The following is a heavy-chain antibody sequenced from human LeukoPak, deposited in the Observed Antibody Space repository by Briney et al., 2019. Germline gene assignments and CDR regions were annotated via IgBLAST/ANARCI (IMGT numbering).Heavy chain of an antibody. CDR3: ARQVGLQKLGDY. CDR2: IYYSGST. V-gene: IGHV4-39*01. CDR1: GGSISSRSYY. J-gene: IGHJ4*02. D-gene: IGHD6-13*01. Sequence: SETLSLTCTVSGGSISSRSYYWGWIRQPPGKGLEWIGSIYYSGSTYYNPSLKSRVTISVDTSKNQFSLKLNSVTAADTAVYYCARQVGLQKLGDYWGQGTLVTVSS.